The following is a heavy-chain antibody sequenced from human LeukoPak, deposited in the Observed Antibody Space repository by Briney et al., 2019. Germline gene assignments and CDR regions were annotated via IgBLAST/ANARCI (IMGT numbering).Heavy chain of an antibody. CDR3: ARDPSSAVAGYFDY. Sequence: GGSLRLSCAASGFTFSSYSMNWVRQAQGKGLEWVSYMSSSSSTIYYADSVKGRFTISRDNAKNSLHLQMNSLRDEDTAVYYCARDPSSAVAGYFDYWGQGTLVTVSS. D-gene: IGHD6-19*01. CDR2: MSSSSSTI. CDR1: GFTFSSYS. J-gene: IGHJ4*02. V-gene: IGHV3-48*02.